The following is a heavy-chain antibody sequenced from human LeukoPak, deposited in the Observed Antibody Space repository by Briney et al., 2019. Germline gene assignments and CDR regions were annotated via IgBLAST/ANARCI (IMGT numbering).Heavy chain of an antibody. CDR3: DY. CDR2: ISSGGSTI. CDR1: GFTFSDYS. J-gene: IGHJ4*02. V-gene: IGHV3-48*01. Sequence: GGSLRLSCAASGFTFSDYSMNWVRQAPGKGLEWISYISSGGSTIYYADSVKGRFTISRDNSKNTLYLQMNSLRAEDTAVYSFDYWGQGTLVTVSS.